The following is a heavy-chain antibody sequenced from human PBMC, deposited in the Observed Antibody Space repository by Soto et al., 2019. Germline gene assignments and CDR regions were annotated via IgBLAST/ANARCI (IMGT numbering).Heavy chain of an antibody. V-gene: IGHV4-59*01. CDR2: IYYSGIT. Sequence: QVQLQESGPGLVKPSETLSLTCSVSGGSISRYYWSWIRQPPGKGLEWIGYIYYSGITNYNPSLKSRVTISVDTSKNQFSLNLTSVTAADTAVYYCASEDSTWFNGFAIWGQGTMVSVSS. CDR1: GGSISRYY. D-gene: IGHD6-13*01. CDR3: ASEDSTWFNGFAI. J-gene: IGHJ3*02.